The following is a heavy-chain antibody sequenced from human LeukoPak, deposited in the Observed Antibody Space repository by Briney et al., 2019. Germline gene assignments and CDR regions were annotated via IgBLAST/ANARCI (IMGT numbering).Heavy chain of an antibody. V-gene: IGHV3-48*04. CDR1: GFTFSSYS. CDR3: AREVPGHYYDSSGYFVRTSGGGMDV. J-gene: IGHJ6*02. Sequence: GGSLRLSCAASGFTFSSYSMNWVRQAPGKGLEWVSYISSSSSTMYYADSVKGRFTISRDNAKNSLYLQMNSLRAEDTAVYYCAREVPGHYYDSSGYFVRTSGGGMDVWGQGTTVTVSS. D-gene: IGHD3-22*01. CDR2: ISSSSSTM.